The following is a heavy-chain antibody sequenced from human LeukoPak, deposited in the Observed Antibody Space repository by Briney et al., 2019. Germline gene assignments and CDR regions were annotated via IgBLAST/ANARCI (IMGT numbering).Heavy chain of an antibody. J-gene: IGHJ5*02. Sequence: PSETLSLTCAVYGGSFSGYYWSWIRQPPGKGPEWIGEINHSGSTNYNPSLKSRVTISVDTSKNQFSLKLSSVTAADTAVYYCARGRRHYYGSGNLFDPWGQGTLVTVSS. CDR2: INHSGST. CDR1: GGSFSGYY. CDR3: ARGRRHYYGSGNLFDP. D-gene: IGHD3-10*01. V-gene: IGHV4-34*01.